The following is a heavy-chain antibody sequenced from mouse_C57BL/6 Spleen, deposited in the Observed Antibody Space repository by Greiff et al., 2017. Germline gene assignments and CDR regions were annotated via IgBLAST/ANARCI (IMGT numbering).Heavy chain of an antibody. CDR1: GYAFTNYL. CDR3: ARDGYSYYYAMDY. CDR2: INPGSGGT. V-gene: IGHV1-54*01. Sequence: QVQLQQSGAELVRPGTSVKVSCKASGYAFTNYLIEWVKQRPGQGLEWIGVINPGSGGTNYNEKFKGKATLTADKSSSTAYMQLSSLTSEDSAVYFCARDGYSYYYAMDYWGKGTSVTVSS. J-gene: IGHJ4*01. D-gene: IGHD2-3*01.